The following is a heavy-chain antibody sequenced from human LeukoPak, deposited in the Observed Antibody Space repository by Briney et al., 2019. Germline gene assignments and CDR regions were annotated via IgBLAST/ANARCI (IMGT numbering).Heavy chain of an antibody. V-gene: IGHV3-7*01. CDR3: ARDHDSSWIYDY. CDR1: GFTFSYHW. Sequence: GGSLRLSCAASGFTFSYHWMTWVRQAPGKGLEWVANIKEDGSEKYYVDSVRGRFTISRDNVNNSLYLQMSSLTAEDTAVYYCARDHDSSWIYDYWGQGTRVTVSS. CDR2: IKEDGSEK. D-gene: IGHD6-13*01. J-gene: IGHJ4*02.